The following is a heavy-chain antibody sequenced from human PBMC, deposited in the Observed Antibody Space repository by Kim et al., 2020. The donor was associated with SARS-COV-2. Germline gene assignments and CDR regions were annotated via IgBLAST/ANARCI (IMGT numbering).Heavy chain of an antibody. Sequence: SVKVSCKASGGTFSSYAISWVRQAPGQGLEWMGRIIPILGIANYAQKFQGRVTITADKSTSTAYMELSSLRSEDTAVYYCARDPDGNYGSGSQEIDYWGQGTLVTVSS. D-gene: IGHD3-10*01. J-gene: IGHJ4*02. CDR3: ARDPDGNYGSGSQEIDY. CDR2: IIPILGIA. V-gene: IGHV1-69*04. CDR1: GGTFSSYA.